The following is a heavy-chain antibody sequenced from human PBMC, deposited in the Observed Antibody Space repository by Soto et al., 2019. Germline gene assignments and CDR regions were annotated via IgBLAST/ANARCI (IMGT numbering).Heavy chain of an antibody. D-gene: IGHD3-22*01. Sequence: PSGTLSLTCTVSGGSISIGDYYWSWIRQPPGKGLEWIGYIYYSGSTYYNPSLKSRVTISVDTSKNQFSLKLSSVTAADTAVYYCARDRLSGFSPNCWGQGTLVTVSS. CDR3: ARDRLSGFSPNC. J-gene: IGHJ4*02. V-gene: IGHV4-30-4*01. CDR2: IYYSGST. CDR1: GGSISIGDYY.